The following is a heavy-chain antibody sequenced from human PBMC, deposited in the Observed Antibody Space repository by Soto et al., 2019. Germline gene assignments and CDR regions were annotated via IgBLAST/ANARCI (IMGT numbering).Heavy chain of an antibody. V-gene: IGHV1-18*01. CDR3: AREYCGGGFCYGTDF. CDR1: GYTFASYG. D-gene: IGHD2-15*01. J-gene: IGHJ4*02. CDR2: ISHSNDNT. Sequence: GASVKVSCKASGYTFASYGISWVRQAPGQGLQWMAWISHSNDNTYYAQNFQGRLTMTTDASTNTASMELGSLTSDDTAVYYCAREYCGGGFCYGTDFWGQGTLVTVSS.